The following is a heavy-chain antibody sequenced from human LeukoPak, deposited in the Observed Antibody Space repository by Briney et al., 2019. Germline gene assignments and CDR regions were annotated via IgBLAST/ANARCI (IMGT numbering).Heavy chain of an antibody. CDR2: ISGSGGST. J-gene: IGHJ3*02. CDR3: ARVVKRAFDI. D-gene: IGHD1-1*01. Sequence: PGGSLRLSCAASGFTFSTYAMSWVRQAPGKGLEWVSGISGSGGSTYYADSVKGRFTISRDDSKKTLYLQMNSLRAEDTAVYYCARVVKRAFDIWGQGTMVTVSS. CDR1: GFTFSTYA. V-gene: IGHV3-23*01.